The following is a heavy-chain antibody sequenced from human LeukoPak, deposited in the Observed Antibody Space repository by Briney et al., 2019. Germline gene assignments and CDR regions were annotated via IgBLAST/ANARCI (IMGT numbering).Heavy chain of an antibody. J-gene: IGHJ4*02. CDR3: ARGESSGWYFLFDY. CDR1: GGTFSSYA. Sequence: ASVKVSCKASGGTFSSYAISWVRQAPGQGLEWMGRIIPILGIANYAQKFQGRVTITADKSTSTAYMELSSLRSEDTAVYYCARGESSGWYFLFDYWGQETLVTVSS. CDR2: IIPILGIA. D-gene: IGHD6-19*01. V-gene: IGHV1-69*04.